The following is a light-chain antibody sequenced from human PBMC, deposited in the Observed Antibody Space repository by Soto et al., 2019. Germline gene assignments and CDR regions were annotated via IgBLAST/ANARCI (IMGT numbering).Light chain of an antibody. Sequence: QSALTQPRSVSGSPGQSITISCTGSSSDVGGYNYVSWYQQHPDKSPKLIIFGVSERPSGVPDRFSGSKSGNTASLTISGLQAEDEAFYYCCSFAGGSTDVFGGGTKLTVL. CDR1: SSDVGGYNY. CDR2: GVS. V-gene: IGLV2-11*01. CDR3: CSFAGGSTDV. J-gene: IGLJ2*01.